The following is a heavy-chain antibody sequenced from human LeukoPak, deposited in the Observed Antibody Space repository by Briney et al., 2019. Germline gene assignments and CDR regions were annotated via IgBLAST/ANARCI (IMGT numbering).Heavy chain of an antibody. D-gene: IGHD2-15*01. CDR3: AQKGGTDY. CDR2: ISSTGSPI. V-gene: IGHV3-48*02. Sequence: GGSLRLSCAASGFTFSRFGMNWVRQAQGKGLEWVSYISSTGSPIYYADSVKGRFTSSRDNAKNSLYLQMNSLSDDDTAVYYCAQKGGTDYWGQGTLVTVSS. CDR1: GFTFSRFG. J-gene: IGHJ4*02.